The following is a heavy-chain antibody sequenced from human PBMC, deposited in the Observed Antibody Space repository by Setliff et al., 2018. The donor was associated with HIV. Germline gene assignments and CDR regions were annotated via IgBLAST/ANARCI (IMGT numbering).Heavy chain of an antibody. D-gene: IGHD6-6*01. Sequence: GGSLRLSCAVSGFTFDDYGMSWVRQAPGKGLEWVSGIGWNGGTTGYADSVKGRFTISRDNSKNTLYLQINSLRAEDTAVYYCAKDNSSSSIYHYYGMDVWGQGTTVTVSS. CDR1: GFTFDDYG. CDR2: IGWNGGTT. J-gene: IGHJ6*02. CDR3: AKDNSSSSIYHYYGMDV. V-gene: IGHV3-20*04.